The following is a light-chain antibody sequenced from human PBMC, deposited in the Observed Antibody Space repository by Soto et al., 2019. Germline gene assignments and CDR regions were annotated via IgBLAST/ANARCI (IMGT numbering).Light chain of an antibody. Sequence: EVVLRQSPDTLSLPPGERATLSCRASQSISSYLAWYQQKPGQAPRLLIYDASSRATRIPARFSGSGSGTDFTLTISRLGPEDFAVYYCQQYGSSPWTFGQGTKVDIK. V-gene: IGKV3-20*01. CDR2: DAS. CDR1: QSISSY. J-gene: IGKJ1*01. CDR3: QQYGSSPWT.